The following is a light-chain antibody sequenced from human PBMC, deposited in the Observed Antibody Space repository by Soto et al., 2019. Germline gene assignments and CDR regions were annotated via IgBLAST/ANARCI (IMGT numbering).Light chain of an antibody. J-gene: IGLJ1*01. CDR3: GTWDSRLSPYV. CDR2: DNN. V-gene: IGLV1-51*01. CDR1: SSNIGNNY. Sequence: QSVLTQPPSVSAAPGQKVTISCSGSSSNIGNNYVSWYQQLPGTAPKLLIYDNNKRPSGILDRFSGSKSGTSATLGITGLQTGDEADYYCGTWDSRLSPYVFGTGTKVTVL.